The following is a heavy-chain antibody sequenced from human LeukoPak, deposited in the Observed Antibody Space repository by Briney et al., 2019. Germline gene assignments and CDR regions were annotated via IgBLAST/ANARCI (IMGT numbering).Heavy chain of an antibody. D-gene: IGHD5-18*01. CDR3: ASGGYSYGYYYYGMDV. V-gene: IGHV4-34*01. Sequence: SETLSLTCAVYGGSFSGYYWSWIRQPPGKGLEWIGEINHSGSTNYNPSLKSRVTISVDTSKDQFSLKLSSVTAADTAAYYCASGGYSYGYYYYGMDVWGQGTTVTVSS. CDR2: INHSGST. CDR1: GGSFSGYY. J-gene: IGHJ6*02.